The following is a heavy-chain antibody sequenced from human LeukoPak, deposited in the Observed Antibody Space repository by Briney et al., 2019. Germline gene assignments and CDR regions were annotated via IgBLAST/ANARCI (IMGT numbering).Heavy chain of an antibody. J-gene: IGHJ6*02. V-gene: IGHV3-48*04. CDR2: ISSSSSTI. D-gene: IGHD3-10*01. CDR1: GFTFSSYS. Sequence: GGSLRLSCAASGFTFSSYSMNWVRQAPGKGLEWVSYISSSSSTIYYADSVKGRFTISRDNAKNSLYLQMNSLRAEDTAVYYCARAIGWFGEDYGMDVWGQGTTVTVSS. CDR3: ARAIGWFGEDYGMDV.